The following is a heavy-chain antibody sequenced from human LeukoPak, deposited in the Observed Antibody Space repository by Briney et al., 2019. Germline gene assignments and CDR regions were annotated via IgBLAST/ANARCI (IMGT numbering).Heavy chain of an antibody. Sequence: SETLSLTCTVSGGSISSSSYYWGWIRQPPGKGLEWIGSIYYSGSTYYNPSLKSRVTISVDTSKHQFSLKLSSVTAADTAVYYCARHSGSGWYGEWFDPWGQGTLVTVSS. CDR3: ARHSGSGWYGEWFDP. D-gene: IGHD6-19*01. V-gene: IGHV4-39*01. CDR1: GGSISSSSYY. J-gene: IGHJ5*02. CDR2: IYYSGST.